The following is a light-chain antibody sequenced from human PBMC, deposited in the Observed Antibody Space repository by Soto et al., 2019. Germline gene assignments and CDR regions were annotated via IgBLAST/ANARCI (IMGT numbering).Light chain of an antibody. Sequence: DVQMTQSPSSLSASVGDRVTITCRASQSIKKSLNWYQQKPGKAPKLLIFAASNLQSGVPSRFSGSGSGTDFTLTISSLQAEDFATYDCQQNYISPPWTFGPGTKVEVK. CDR3: QQNYISPPWT. J-gene: IGKJ1*01. V-gene: IGKV1-39*01. CDR2: AAS. CDR1: QSIKKS.